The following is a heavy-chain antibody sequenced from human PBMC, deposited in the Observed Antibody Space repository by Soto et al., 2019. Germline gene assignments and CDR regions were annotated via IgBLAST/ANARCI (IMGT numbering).Heavy chain of an antibody. CDR3: AKDRGVTTVTTVDY. CDR1: GFIFSSYA. Sequence: EVQLLESGGGLVQPGGSLRLSCAASGFIFSSYAMSWVRQAPGKGLEWVSIISGSGDSTYYADSVKGRFTISRDNSKNMLDLQMNSLRAEDTAVYYCAKDRGVTTVTTVDYWGQGTLVIVSS. CDR2: ISGSGDST. V-gene: IGHV3-23*01. D-gene: IGHD4-17*01. J-gene: IGHJ4*02.